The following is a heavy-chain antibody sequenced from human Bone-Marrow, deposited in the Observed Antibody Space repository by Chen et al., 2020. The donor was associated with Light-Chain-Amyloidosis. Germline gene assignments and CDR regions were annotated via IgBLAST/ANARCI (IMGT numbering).Heavy chain of an antibody. V-gene: IGHV4-39*01. CDR3: ARQYYDFWSGSYYFDY. D-gene: IGHD3-3*01. CDR2: IYYSGST. CDR1: GGFLSSSSYY. Sequence: QLQLQESGPGLVKPSETLSPTCTVSGGFLSSSSYYWGWIRQPPGKGLEWIGSIYYSGSTYYNPSLKSRVTISVDTSKNQFSLKLSSVTAADTAVYYCARQYYDFWSGSYYFDYWGQGTLVTVSS. J-gene: IGHJ4*02.